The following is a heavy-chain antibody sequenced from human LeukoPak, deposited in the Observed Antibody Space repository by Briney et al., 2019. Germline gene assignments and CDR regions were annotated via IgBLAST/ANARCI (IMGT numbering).Heavy chain of an antibody. Sequence: GGSLRLSCAASGFTFSTYSMNWVRQAPGKGLEWVANVQHIGGETYYVDSVKGRFTISRDNAKNSVYLQMNSLGADDTAVYYCATYSILNAREFRYWGQGTLVTVTS. CDR1: GFTFSTYS. CDR2: VQHIGGET. CDR3: ATYSILNAREFRY. V-gene: IGHV3-7*01. J-gene: IGHJ1*01. D-gene: IGHD4-11*01.